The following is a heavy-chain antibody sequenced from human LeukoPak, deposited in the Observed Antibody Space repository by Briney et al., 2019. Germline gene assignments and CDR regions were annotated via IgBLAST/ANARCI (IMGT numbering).Heavy chain of an antibody. CDR1: GFTFNTYT. CDR2: ISGSSGII. CDR3: VRGQYQLL. D-gene: IGHD2-2*01. Sequence: GGSLRLSCAASGFTFNTYTMNWVRQAPGKGLEWVSYISGSSGIIDYADSVRGRFTISKDNPKNSVYLQMDSLKAEDTAVYYCVRGQYQLLWGKGALIIVSS. V-gene: IGHV3-48*04. J-gene: IGHJ4*02.